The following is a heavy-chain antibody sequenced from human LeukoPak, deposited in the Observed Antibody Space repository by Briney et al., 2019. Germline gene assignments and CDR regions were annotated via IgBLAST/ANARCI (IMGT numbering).Heavy chain of an antibody. Sequence: KPSETLSLTCSVSGASISSYYWTWIRQPPGKGLEWIGYIHYSGSTNYNPSLKSRVTISVDTSKNQFSLKLNSVTAADTAVYYCASYIAASGLYYFDYWGQGTQVTVSS. J-gene: IGHJ4*02. D-gene: IGHD6-13*01. CDR3: ASYIAASGLYYFDY. CDR1: GASISSYY. CDR2: IHYSGST. V-gene: IGHV4-59*01.